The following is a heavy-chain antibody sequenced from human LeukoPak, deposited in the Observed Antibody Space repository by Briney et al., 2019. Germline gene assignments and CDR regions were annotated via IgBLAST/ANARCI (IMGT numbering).Heavy chain of an antibody. CDR2: IFSSAST. CDR3: ARDFTGGSFDY. J-gene: IGHJ4*02. CDR1: GGSISSGGYY. V-gene: IGHV4-31*03. Sequence: SETLSLTCTVSGGSISSGGYYWSWIRQHPGKGLEWLGSIFSSASTIYNPSLKSRVIISVDTTKNQFSLKLTSVTAADTAVYYCARDFTGGSFDYWGQGTLVTVSS. D-gene: IGHD2-8*02.